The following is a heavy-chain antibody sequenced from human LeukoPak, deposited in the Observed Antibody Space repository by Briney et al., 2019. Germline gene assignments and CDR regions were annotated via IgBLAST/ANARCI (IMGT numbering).Heavy chain of an antibody. Sequence: GESLRLSCAASGFTFSSTWMHWVRHAPGKGLVWVSRIKSDGISTIYADSVKGRFIISRDNAKNTLYLQMNSLRAEDSAVYYCVRDRYYTMDVWGKGTTVSVSS. CDR3: VRDRYYTMDV. CDR1: GFTFSSTW. J-gene: IGHJ6*03. CDR2: IKSDGIST. V-gene: IGHV3-74*01.